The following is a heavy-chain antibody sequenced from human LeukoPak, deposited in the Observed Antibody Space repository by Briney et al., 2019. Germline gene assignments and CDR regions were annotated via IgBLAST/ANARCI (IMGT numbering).Heavy chain of an antibody. D-gene: IGHD3-16*01. Sequence: GGPLRLSCAASGFSFDVHAMTWVRQAPGKGPEWVATIGGPAETFYADSVRGRFTISRDNSRYTLYLQMNRLRAEDSALYYCAKDWTSHNGVYDCLDFWGQGTQVTVSS. CDR1: GFSFDVHA. CDR2: IGGPAET. V-gene: IGHV3-23*01. J-gene: IGHJ4*02. CDR3: AKDWTSHNGVYDCLDF.